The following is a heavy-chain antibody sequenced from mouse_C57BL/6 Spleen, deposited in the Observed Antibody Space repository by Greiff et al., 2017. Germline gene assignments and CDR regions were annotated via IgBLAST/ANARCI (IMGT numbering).Heavy chain of an antibody. CDR2: IDPETGGT. CDR1: GYTFTDYE. Sequence: VQLQQSGAELVRPGASVTLSCKASGYTFTDYEMHWVKQTPVHGLEWIGAIDPETGGTAYNQKFKGKAILTADKSSSTAYMELRSLTSEDSAVYYCKRYSGRGFEYWGQGTTLTVSS. V-gene: IGHV1-15*01. J-gene: IGHJ2*01. CDR3: KRYSGRGFEY. D-gene: IGHD3-1*01.